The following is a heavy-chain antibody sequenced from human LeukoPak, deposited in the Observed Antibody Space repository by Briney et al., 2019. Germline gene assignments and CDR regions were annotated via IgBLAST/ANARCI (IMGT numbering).Heavy chain of an antibody. CDR2: IRYDGSNK. V-gene: IGHV3-30*02. Sequence: GGSLRLSCAASGFTFSSYGMHWVRQAPGKGLEWVAFIRYDGSNKYYADSVKGRFTISRDNAKNSLYLQMNSLRTEDTAVYYCVRDIPKVNQFDFWGQGTLVTVSS. J-gene: IGHJ4*02. D-gene: IGHD3-22*01. CDR1: GFTFSSYG. CDR3: VRDIPKVNQFDF.